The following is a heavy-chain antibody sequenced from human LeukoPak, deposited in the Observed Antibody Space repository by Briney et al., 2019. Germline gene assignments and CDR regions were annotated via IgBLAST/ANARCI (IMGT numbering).Heavy chain of an antibody. D-gene: IGHD5-12*01. V-gene: IGHV1-18*01. Sequence: ASVKVSCKASGYTFTSYGISWVRQAPGQGLGWMGWISPYNGNTNFAQNLQGRVTMTTDTSTSTAYMELRSLRSDDTAVYYCARVAKDWFDPWGQGTLVTVSS. CDR2: ISPYNGNT. CDR3: ARVAKDWFDP. J-gene: IGHJ5*02. CDR1: GYTFTSYG.